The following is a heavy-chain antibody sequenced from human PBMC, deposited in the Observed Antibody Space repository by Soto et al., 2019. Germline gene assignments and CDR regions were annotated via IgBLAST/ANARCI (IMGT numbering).Heavy chain of an antibody. Sequence: GESLKISCKGSGYSFTSYWISWVPQMPGKGLEWMGRIDPSDSYTNYSPSFQGHVTISADKSISTAYLQWSSLKASDTAMYYCARQRDDFWSGLAGSDWFDTWGDGTLVTVSS. J-gene: IGHJ5*01. CDR2: IDPSDSYT. D-gene: IGHD3-3*01. CDR1: GYSFTSYW. CDR3: ARQRDDFWSGLAGSDWFDT. V-gene: IGHV5-10-1*01.